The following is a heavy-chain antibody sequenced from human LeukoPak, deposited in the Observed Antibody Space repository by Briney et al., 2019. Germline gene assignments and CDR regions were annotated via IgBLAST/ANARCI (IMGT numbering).Heavy chain of an antibody. V-gene: IGHV4-59*08. CDR1: GGSISSYY. Sequence: SKTLSLTCTVSGGSISSYYWSWIRQPPGKGLEWIGYIYYSGSTNYNPSLKSRVTISVDTSKNQFSLKLSSVTAADTAVYYCARRYTAMVPYWYFDLWGRGTLVTVSS. CDR3: ARRYTAMVPYWYFDL. J-gene: IGHJ2*01. D-gene: IGHD5-18*01. CDR2: IYYSGST.